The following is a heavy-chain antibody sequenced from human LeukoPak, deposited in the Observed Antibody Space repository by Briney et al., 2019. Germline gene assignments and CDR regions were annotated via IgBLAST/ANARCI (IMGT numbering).Heavy chain of an antibody. V-gene: IGHV4-59*02. CDR1: GDSVTGYF. Sequence: KASETLSLTCTVFGDSVTGYFLNWVRQPSGKGLEWIGHIYKIGTTNYNPSLKSRLTISADTSKNQFSLQLRSVTAADTAVYYCVIGVGWQPDYWGQGALVTVSS. D-gene: IGHD2-15*01. CDR2: IYKIGTT. CDR3: VIGVGWQPDY. J-gene: IGHJ4*02.